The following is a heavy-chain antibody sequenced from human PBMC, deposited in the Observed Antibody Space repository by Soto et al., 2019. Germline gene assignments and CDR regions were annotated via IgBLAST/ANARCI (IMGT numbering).Heavy chain of an antibody. V-gene: IGHV4-34*01. Sequence: QVQLQQWGAGLLKPSETLSLTCAVYGGSFSGYYWSWIRQPPGKGLEWLGEINHSGSTNYNPSLMGRVNISVDTSKNQFSLKLSSVTAADTAVYYCASSPVVAATRRFDYWGPGTLVTVSS. D-gene: IGHD2-15*01. CDR2: INHSGST. J-gene: IGHJ4*02. CDR3: ASSPVVAATRRFDY. CDR1: GGSFSGYY.